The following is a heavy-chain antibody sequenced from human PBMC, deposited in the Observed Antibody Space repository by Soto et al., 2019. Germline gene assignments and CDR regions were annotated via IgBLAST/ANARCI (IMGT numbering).Heavy chain of an antibody. V-gene: IGHV1-3*01. D-gene: IGHD3-3*01. CDR1: GYTFTSYA. CDR2: INAGNGNT. Sequence: ASVKVSCKASGYTFTSYAMHWVRQAAGQRLEWMGWINAGNGNTKYSQKFQGRVTITRDTSASTAYMELSSLRSEDTAVYYCARVEGVRFLEYNWFDPWGQGTLVTVSS. J-gene: IGHJ5*02. CDR3: ARVEGVRFLEYNWFDP.